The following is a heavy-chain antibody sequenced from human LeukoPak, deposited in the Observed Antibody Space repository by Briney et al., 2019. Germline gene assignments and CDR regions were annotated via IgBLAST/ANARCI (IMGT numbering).Heavy chain of an antibody. J-gene: IGHJ6*03. Sequence: PGGSLRLSCAASGFTFSSYAMHWVRQAPGKGLEWVAVISYDGSNKYYADSVKGRFTTSRDNSKNTLYLQMNSLRAEDTAVYYCARDQLYCSSTSCYYYYMDVWGKGTTVTVSS. CDR1: GFTFSSYA. CDR2: ISYDGSNK. CDR3: ARDQLYCSSTSCYYYYMDV. V-gene: IGHV3-30-3*01. D-gene: IGHD2-2*01.